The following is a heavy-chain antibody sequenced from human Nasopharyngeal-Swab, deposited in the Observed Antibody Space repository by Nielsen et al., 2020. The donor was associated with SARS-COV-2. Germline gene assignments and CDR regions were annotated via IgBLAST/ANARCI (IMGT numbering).Heavy chain of an antibody. Sequence: ASVKVSCKASGYTFTSYAMHWVRQAPGQRLEWMGWINAGNGNTKYSQKFQGRVTITRDTSASTAYMELSSLRSEDTAVYYCAREGVGGWNYEVLRFGDFFYYVDVWGKGTTVTVSS. CDR3: AREGVGGWNYEVLRFGDFFYYVDV. V-gene: IGHV1-3*01. CDR2: INAGNGNT. D-gene: IGHD3-10*01. CDR1: GYTFTSYA. J-gene: IGHJ6*03.